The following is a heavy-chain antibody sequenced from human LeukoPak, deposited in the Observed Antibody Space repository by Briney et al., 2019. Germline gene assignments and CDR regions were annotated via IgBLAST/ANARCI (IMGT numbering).Heavy chain of an antibody. V-gene: IGHV1-69*04. Sequence: GASVKVSCKASGGTFSSYAISWVRQAPGQGLEWMGRIIPILGIANYAQKFQGRVTITADESTSTAYMELSSLRSEDTAVYYCAREDDSVGTSDWGQGTLVTVSS. CDR1: GGTFSSYA. CDR2: IIPILGIA. D-gene: IGHD1-14*01. CDR3: AREDDSVGTSD. J-gene: IGHJ4*02.